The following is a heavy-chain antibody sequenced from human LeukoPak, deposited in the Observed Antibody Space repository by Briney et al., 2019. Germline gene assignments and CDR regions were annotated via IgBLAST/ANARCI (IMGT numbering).Heavy chain of an antibody. Sequence: ASVKVSCKASGYTFTGYYMHWVRQAPGQGLEWMGWINPNSGGTNYAQKFQGRVTMTRDTSISTACMELSRLRSDDTAVYYCARGTGAQALFGYWGQGTLVTVSS. J-gene: IGHJ4*02. V-gene: IGHV1-2*02. D-gene: IGHD1-26*01. CDR3: ARGTGAQALFGY. CDR2: INPNSGGT. CDR1: GYTFTGYY.